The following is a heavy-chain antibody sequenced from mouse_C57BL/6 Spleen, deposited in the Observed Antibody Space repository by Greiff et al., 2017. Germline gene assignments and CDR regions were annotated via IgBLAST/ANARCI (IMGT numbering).Heavy chain of an antibody. CDR1: GYTFTSYT. V-gene: IGHV1-4*01. D-gene: IGHD1-1*01. Sequence: VQLQQSGAELARPGASVKMSCKASGYTFTSYTMHWVKQRPGKGLEWIGYINPSSGYTKYNQKFKDKATLTADKSSSTAYMQLSSLTSEDSAVYYCARWDYYGSSYAMDYWGQGTSVTVSS. CDR3: ARWDYYGSSYAMDY. CDR2: INPSSGYT. J-gene: IGHJ4*01.